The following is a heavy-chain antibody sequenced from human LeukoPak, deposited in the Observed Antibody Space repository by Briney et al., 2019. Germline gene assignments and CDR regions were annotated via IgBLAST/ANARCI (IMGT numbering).Heavy chain of an antibody. D-gene: IGHD2-2*01. CDR2: IIPLLGIA. CDR1: GGTFTTYI. CDR3: AREDIVVVPAARGTDFWSGAPRI. Sequence: SVKVSFKASGGTFTTYIINWVRQAPGQGLEWMGRIIPLLGIANYAQKFQGRVTISADKSTSTAYMELSTLRSEDTAVYYCAREDIVVVPAARGTDFWSGAPRIWGQGTMVTVSS. J-gene: IGHJ3*02. V-gene: IGHV1-69*04.